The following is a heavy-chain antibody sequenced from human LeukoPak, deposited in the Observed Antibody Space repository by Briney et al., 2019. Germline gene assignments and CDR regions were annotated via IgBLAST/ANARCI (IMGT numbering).Heavy chain of an antibody. J-gene: IGHJ5*02. CDR3: AYSSGFLRWFDP. CDR1: GGSISSSSYY. V-gene: IGHV4-39*01. Sequence: SETLSLTCTVSGGSISSSSYYWGWIRQSPGKGLEWIGSIYYSGSTYYNPSLKSRVTISVDTSKNQFSLKLSSVTAADTAVYYCAYSSGFLRWFDPWGQGTLVTVSS. D-gene: IGHD6-19*01. CDR2: IYYSGST.